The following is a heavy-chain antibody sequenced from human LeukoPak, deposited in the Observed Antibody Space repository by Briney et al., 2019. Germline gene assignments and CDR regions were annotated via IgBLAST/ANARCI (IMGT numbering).Heavy chain of an antibody. J-gene: IGHJ4*02. CDR1: GGSFSGYY. CDR3: ESGVLRFLEWQNRDY. V-gene: IGHV4-34*01. Sequence: PSETLSLTCAVYGGSFSGYYWSWIRHPPGKGRECSGEISHSGSTNHNPSLKGRVTISVDTSKKQFSLNLNPLTAPDTALVFFESGVLRFLEWQNRDYWGQGTLVTVSS. CDR2: ISHSGST. D-gene: IGHD3-3*01.